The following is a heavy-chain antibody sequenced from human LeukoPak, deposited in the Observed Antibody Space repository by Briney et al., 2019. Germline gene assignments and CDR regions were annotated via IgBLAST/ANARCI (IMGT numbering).Heavy chain of an antibody. J-gene: IGHJ4*02. Sequence: PGGSLRLSCSASGFTFSSYAMHWVRQAPGKGLEYVSATSSNGGSTYYADSVKGRFTISRDNSKNTLYLQMSSLRAEDTAVYYCAKGGITMVRGVIAAFDYWGQGTLVTVSS. CDR1: GFTFSSYA. CDR2: TSSNGGST. D-gene: IGHD3-10*01. CDR3: AKGGITMVRGVIAAFDY. V-gene: IGHV3-64D*06.